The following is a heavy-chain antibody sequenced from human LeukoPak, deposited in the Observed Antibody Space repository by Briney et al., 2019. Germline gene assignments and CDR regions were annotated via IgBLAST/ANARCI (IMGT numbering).Heavy chain of an antibody. Sequence: GASVKVSCKASGYTFTSYAMNWVRQAPGQGLEWMGRINTNTGNPTYAQGFTGRFVFSLDTSVSTAYLQISSLKAEDTAVYYCARLSMITFGGVIADYYYYMDVWGKGTTVTVSS. V-gene: IGHV7-4-1*02. CDR3: ARLSMITFGGVIADYYYYMDV. CDR2: INTNTGNP. D-gene: IGHD3-16*02. J-gene: IGHJ6*03. CDR1: GYTFTSYA.